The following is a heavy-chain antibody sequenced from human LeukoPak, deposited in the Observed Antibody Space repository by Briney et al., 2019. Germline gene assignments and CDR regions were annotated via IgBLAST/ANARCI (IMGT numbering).Heavy chain of an antibody. Sequence: GGSLRLSCAASGFTFSDYYMSWIRQAPGKGLEWLSYISSRGKTTHFADPVKGRFSVSRDNTNNTLYVQMNSLRAEDTVVYFCARGRDGYKYWGQGTLVTVSS. CDR2: ISSRGKTT. D-gene: IGHD5-24*01. CDR1: GFTFSDYY. J-gene: IGHJ4*02. V-gene: IGHV3-11*01. CDR3: ARGRDGYKY.